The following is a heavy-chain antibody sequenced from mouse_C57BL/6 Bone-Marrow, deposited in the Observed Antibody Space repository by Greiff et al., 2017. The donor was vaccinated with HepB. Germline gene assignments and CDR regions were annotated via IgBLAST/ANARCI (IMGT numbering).Heavy chain of an antibody. V-gene: IGHV1-69*01. CDR3: ARVRYDYDPWFAY. D-gene: IGHD2-4*01. J-gene: IGHJ3*01. Sequence: QVHVKQPGAELVMPGASVKLSCKASGYTFTSYWMHWVKQRPGQGLEWIGEIDPSDSYTNYNQKFKGKSTLTVDKSSSTAYMQLSSLTSEDSAVYYCARVRYDYDPWFAYWGQGTLVTVSA. CDR2: IDPSDSYT. CDR1: GYTFTSYW.